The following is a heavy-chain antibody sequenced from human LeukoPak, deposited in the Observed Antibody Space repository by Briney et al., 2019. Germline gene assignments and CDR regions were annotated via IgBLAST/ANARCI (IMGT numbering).Heavy chain of an antibody. V-gene: IGHV1-2*02. CDR3: ARGGQILEVIIATFDF. J-gene: IGHJ4*02. D-gene: IGHD2-21*01. Sequence: ASVKVSCKASGYSFTVYYLHWVRQAPGQGPEWMGWINTNNSGTNYAQRFQGRVTMTGDTSISTAYMELRGLTSDDTAVYYCARGGQILEVIIATFDFWGQGTLVTVSS. CDR1: GYSFTVYY. CDR2: INTNNSGT.